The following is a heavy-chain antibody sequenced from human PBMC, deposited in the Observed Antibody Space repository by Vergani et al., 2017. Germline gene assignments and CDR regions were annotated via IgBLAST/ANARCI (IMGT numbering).Heavy chain of an antibody. J-gene: IGHJ4*02. D-gene: IGHD3-10*01. Sequence: QVQLVESGGGVVQPGRSLRLSCAASGFTFSSYAMHWVRQAPGKGLEWVAVISYDGSNKYYADSVKGRFTISRDNSKNTLYLQMNSLRAEDTAVYYCARDKPPEAGFGELLSNGFDYWGQGTLVTVSS. V-gene: IGHV3-30-3*01. CDR1: GFTFSSYA. CDR2: ISYDGSNK. CDR3: ARDKPPEAGFGELLSNGFDY.